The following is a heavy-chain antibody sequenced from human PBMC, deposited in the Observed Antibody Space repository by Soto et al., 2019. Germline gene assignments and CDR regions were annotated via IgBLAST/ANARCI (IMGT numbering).Heavy chain of an antibody. J-gene: IGHJ5*02. D-gene: IGHD2-2*02. CDR1: GGSISSGDFY. CDR3: ARERVPAYIHHTWFDP. CDR2: NYYSGST. V-gene: IGHV4-30-4*01. Sequence: PSETLSLTCTVSGGSISSGDFYWSWIRQPPGRGLEWIGYNYYSGSTYYNPSLQSRVAISLDTSKNQFSLKLSSVTAADTAVYYCARERVPAYIHHTWFDPWGQGSLVTV.